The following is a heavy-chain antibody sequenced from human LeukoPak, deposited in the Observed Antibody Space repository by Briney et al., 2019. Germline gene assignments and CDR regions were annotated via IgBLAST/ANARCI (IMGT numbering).Heavy chain of an antibody. CDR2: IRYDGSNK. V-gene: IGHV3-30*02. J-gene: IGHJ5*02. CDR3: ARDRYDFWSGTLFDP. Sequence: PGGSLRLSCAASGFTFSNYGMHWVRQAPGKGLEWVAFIRYDGSNKYYADSVKGRLTISRDNAKNSLYLQMNSLRAEDTAVYYCARDRYDFWSGTLFDPWGQGTLVTVSS. D-gene: IGHD3-3*01. CDR1: GFTFSNYG.